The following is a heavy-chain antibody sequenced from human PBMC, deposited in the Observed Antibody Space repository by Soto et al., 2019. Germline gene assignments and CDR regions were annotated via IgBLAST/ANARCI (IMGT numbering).Heavy chain of an antibody. D-gene: IGHD5-12*01. CDR1: GGSFSGYY. V-gene: IGHV4-34*01. J-gene: IGHJ6*02. Sequence: QVQLQQWGAGLLKPSETRSFTCAVYGGSFSGYYWSWIRQPPGKGLEWIGEINHSGSTNYNPSLKSRVTISVDTSKNQFSLKLSSVTAADTAVYYCARFGGLRLPHYYYYGMDVWGQGTTVTVSS. CDR2: INHSGST. CDR3: ARFGGLRLPHYYYYGMDV.